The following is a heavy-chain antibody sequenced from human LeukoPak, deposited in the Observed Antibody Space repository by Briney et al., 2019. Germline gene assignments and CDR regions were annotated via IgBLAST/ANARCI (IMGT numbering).Heavy chain of an antibody. CDR3: ARGAGSGPPVPDY. CDR1: GYTFTSYN. J-gene: IGHJ4*02. Sequence: EASVKVSCKASGYTFTSYNINWVRQATGQGLEWMGWMNPNSGNTGYAQKFQGRVTMTRNTSMSTAYMELSSLRSEDTAVYYCARGAGSGPPVPDYWGQGTLVTVSS. V-gene: IGHV1-8*01. CDR2: MNPNSGNT. D-gene: IGHD6-19*01.